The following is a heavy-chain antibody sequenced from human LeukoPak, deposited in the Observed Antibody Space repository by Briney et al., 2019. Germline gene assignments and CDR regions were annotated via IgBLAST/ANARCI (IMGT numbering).Heavy chain of an antibody. CDR2: ISAYNGNT. CDR1: GYTFTSYG. V-gene: IGHV1-18*01. CDR3: ARVAGEYCSGGSCYPYYYYYGMDV. D-gene: IGHD2-15*01. J-gene: IGHJ6*02. Sequence: ASVKVSCKASGYTFTSYGISWVRQAPGQGLEWMGWISAYNGNTNYAQKLQGRVTMTTDTSTSTAYMELRSLRSDDTAVYYYARVAGEYCSGGSCYPYYYYYGMDVWGQGTTVTVSS.